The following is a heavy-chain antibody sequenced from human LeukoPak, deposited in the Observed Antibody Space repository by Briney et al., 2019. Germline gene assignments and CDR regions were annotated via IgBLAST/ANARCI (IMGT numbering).Heavy chain of an antibody. CDR3: ARDYQGVTVGFDP. Sequence: SVKVSCKASGGTFSSYAISWVRQAPGQGLEWMGGIIPIFGTANYAQKFQGRVTITADRSTSTAYMELSSLRSEDTAVYYCARDYQGVTVGFDPWGQGTLVTVSS. J-gene: IGHJ5*02. CDR1: GGTFSSYA. D-gene: IGHD3-10*01. V-gene: IGHV1-69*06. CDR2: IIPIFGTA.